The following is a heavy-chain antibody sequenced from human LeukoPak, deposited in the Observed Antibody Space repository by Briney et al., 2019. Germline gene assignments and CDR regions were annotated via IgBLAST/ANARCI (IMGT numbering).Heavy chain of an antibody. V-gene: IGHV3-49*04. CDR1: GFTFGDYA. J-gene: IGHJ5*02. D-gene: IGHD3-10*01. Sequence: GGSLRLSCTASGFTFGDYAMTWVRQAPGKGLEWVGFIRSKAYGGTTEYAASVKGRFTISRDDSKSIAYLQMNSLKTEDTAVYYCTRDPRHMVRGDVGWIDPWGQGTLATVSS. CDR2: IRSKAYGGTT. CDR3: TRDPRHMVRGDVGWIDP.